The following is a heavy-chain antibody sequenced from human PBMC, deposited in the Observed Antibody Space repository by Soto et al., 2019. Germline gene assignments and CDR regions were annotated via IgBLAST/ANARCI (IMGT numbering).Heavy chain of an antibody. V-gene: IGHV3-33*01. J-gene: IGHJ4*02. CDR2: IWYDGSNK. D-gene: IGHD2-15*01. Sequence: GGSLRLSCAASGFTFSSYGMHWVRQAPGKGLEWVAVIWYDGSNKYYADSVKGRFTISRDNSKNTLYLQMNSLRAEDTAVYYCARGRCSGGSCSDFDYSGQGTLVTVSS. CDR1: GFTFSSYG. CDR3: ARGRCSGGSCSDFDY.